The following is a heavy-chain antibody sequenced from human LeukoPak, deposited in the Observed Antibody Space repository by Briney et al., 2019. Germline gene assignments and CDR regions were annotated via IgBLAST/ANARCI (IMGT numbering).Heavy chain of an antibody. J-gene: IGHJ5*02. D-gene: IGHD2-2*01. CDR3: ARAGIVVVHHEDWEWFDP. V-gene: IGHV1-2*02. CDR1: GYTFTGYY. CDR2: INPNSGGT. Sequence: ASVKVSCKASGYTFTGYYVHWVRQAPGQGRAWMGWINPNSGGTNYAQKFQGRVTMNRDTSTSTAYIELSRLRSDDTAAYYCARAGIVVVHHEDWEWFDPWGQGTLVTVSS.